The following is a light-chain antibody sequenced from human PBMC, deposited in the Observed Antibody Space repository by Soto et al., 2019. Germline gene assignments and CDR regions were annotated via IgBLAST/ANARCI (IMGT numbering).Light chain of an antibody. Sequence: SQLTPSPSSLSTSVRDRVTITCRASQGISSYLAWYQQKPGKAPKLLIYAASTLQSGVPSRFSGSGSGTEFTLTISSLQPEDFATYYCQQFNSYPITFGQGTRLEI. CDR1: QGISSY. CDR3: QQFNSYPIT. CDR2: AAS. J-gene: IGKJ5*01. V-gene: IGKV1-9*01.